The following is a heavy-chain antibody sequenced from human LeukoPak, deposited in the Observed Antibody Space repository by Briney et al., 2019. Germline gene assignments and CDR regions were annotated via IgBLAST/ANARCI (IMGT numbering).Heavy chain of an antibody. D-gene: IGHD3-22*01. CDR1: GGTFSSYA. CDR3: ARGIWVRHNNGYYLDS. V-gene: IGHV1-69*05. CDR2: IIPIFGTA. J-gene: IGHJ4*02. Sequence: GASVKVSCKASGGTFSSYAISWVRQAPGQGLEWMGGIIPIFGTANYAQKFQGRVTISRDASVNTAYMELSSLGSEDAAVYYCARGIWVRHNNGYYLDSWGQGTLVTVSS.